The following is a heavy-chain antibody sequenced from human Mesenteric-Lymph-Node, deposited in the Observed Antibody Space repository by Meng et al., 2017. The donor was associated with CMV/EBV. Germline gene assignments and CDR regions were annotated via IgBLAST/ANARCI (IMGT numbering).Heavy chain of an antibody. Sequence: GGSLRLSCAASGFSVSDSYMSWVRQAPGKGLEWVSVIFGGGRTYYGDSVKGRFTISRDNSENTVHLQMNSLRVEDTAVYYCARLSSDWYTAHLDYWGQGTLVTVSS. D-gene: IGHD6-13*01. V-gene: IGHV3-66*02. CDR1: GFSVSDSY. CDR2: IFGGGRT. CDR3: ARLSSDWYTAHLDY. J-gene: IGHJ4*02.